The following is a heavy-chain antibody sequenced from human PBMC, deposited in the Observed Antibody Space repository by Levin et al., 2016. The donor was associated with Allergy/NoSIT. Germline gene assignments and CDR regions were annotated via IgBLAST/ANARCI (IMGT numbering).Heavy chain of an antibody. CDR3: ARVKGGSYRYAFDI. V-gene: IGHV4-59*01. CDR2: IYYSGST. D-gene: IGHD1-26*01. Sequence: WIRQPPGKGLEWIGYIYYSGSTNYNPSLKSRVTISVDTSKNQFSLKLSSVTAADTAVYYCARVKGGSYRYAFDIWGQGTMVTVSS. J-gene: IGHJ3*02.